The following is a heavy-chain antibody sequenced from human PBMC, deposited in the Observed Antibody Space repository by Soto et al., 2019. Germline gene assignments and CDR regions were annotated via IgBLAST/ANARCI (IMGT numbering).Heavy chain of an antibody. J-gene: IGHJ6*02. Sequence: QVQLVQSGAEVKKPGSSVKVSCKASGGTFSSYAISWVRQAPGQGLEWMGGIIPIFGTADYAQKFQGRVTITAGESTSTAYMELSSLRSEDTAVYYCAVTMTNYYYFGMDVWGQGTTVTVSS. D-gene: IGHD3-22*01. V-gene: IGHV1-69*12. CDR1: GGTFSSYA. CDR2: IIPIFGTA. CDR3: AVTMTNYYYFGMDV.